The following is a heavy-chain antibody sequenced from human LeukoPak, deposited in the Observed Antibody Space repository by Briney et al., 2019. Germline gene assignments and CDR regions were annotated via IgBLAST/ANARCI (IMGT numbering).Heavy chain of an antibody. D-gene: IGHD5-12*01. J-gene: IGHJ4*02. Sequence: GTSLRLSYAASGFTFSSYGMHWVRQAPGKGLEWVAVISYDGSNKYYADSVKGRFTISRDNSKNTLYLQTNGLRAEDTAVYYCARVSGYDYSYWGQGTLVTVSS. V-gene: IGHV3-30*03. CDR3: ARVSGYDYSY. CDR1: GFTFSSYG. CDR2: ISYDGSNK.